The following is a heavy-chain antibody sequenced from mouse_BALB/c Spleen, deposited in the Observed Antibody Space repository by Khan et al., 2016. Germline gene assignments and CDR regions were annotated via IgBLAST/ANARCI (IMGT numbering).Heavy chain of an antibody. CDR1: GYSITSDYA. D-gene: IGHD1-1*01. CDR2: ISYSGIT. V-gene: IGHV3-2*02. J-gene: IGHJ2*01. CDR3: ARGRSYFIDF. Sequence: EVQLQESGPGLVKPSQSLSHTCTVTGYSITSDYAWNWIRQFPGNKLEWIGYISYSGITSYNPSLKSRISITRDPSKNQFFLQLNSWTTEDTARYNCARGRSYFIDFWGQGTTLTVSS.